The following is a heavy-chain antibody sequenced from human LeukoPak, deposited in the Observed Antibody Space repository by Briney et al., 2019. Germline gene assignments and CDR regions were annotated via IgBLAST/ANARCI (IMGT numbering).Heavy chain of an antibody. Sequence: GGSLRLSCAASGFTFSSYDMHWVRQATGKGLEWVSAIGTADDTYYPGSVKGRFTISRENAKNSLYLQMNSLRAGDTAVYYCASSGGSGSYQYWGQGTLVTVSS. J-gene: IGHJ4*02. V-gene: IGHV3-13*01. D-gene: IGHD3-10*01. CDR3: ASSGGSGSYQY. CDR1: GFTFSSYD. CDR2: IGTADDT.